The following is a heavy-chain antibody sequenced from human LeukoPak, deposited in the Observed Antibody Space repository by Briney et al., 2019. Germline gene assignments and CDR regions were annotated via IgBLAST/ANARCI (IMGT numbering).Heavy chain of an antibody. J-gene: IGHJ4*02. CDR1: GGSISSYY. CDR3: ARRKYPEYYFDY. V-gene: IGHV4-59*08. D-gene: IGHD6-6*01. Sequence: PSETLSLTCTVSGGSISSYYWSWIRQPPGKGLEWIGYIYYSGSTNYNPSLKSRVTISVDTSKNQFSLMLSSETAADTAEYYCARRKYPEYYFDYWGQGTLVTVSS. CDR2: IYYSGST.